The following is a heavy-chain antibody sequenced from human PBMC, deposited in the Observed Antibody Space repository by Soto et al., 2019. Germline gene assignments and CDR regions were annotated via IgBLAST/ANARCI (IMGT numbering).Heavy chain of an antibody. V-gene: IGHV1-69*02. CDR1: GGTFSSYT. CDR2: IIPILGIA. D-gene: IGHD3-10*01. J-gene: IGHJ4*02. CDR3: ARSITMVRGAIDY. Sequence: SVKVSCKASGGTFSSYTISWVRQAPGQGLEWMGRIIPILGIANYAQKFQGRVTITADKSTSTAYMELSSPRSEDTAVYYCARSITMVRGAIDYWGQGTLVTVSS.